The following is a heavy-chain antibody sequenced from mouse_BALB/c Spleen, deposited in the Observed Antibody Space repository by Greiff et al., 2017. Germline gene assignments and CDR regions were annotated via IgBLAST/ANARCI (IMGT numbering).Heavy chain of an antibody. V-gene: IGHV5-17*02. CDR3: ARGEDDYDGGFAY. CDR2: ISSGSSTI. Sequence: EVQVVESGGGLVQPGGSRKLSCAASGFTFSSFGMHWVRQAPEKGLEWVAYISSGSSTIYYADTVKGRFTISRDNPKNTLFLQMTSLRSEDTAMYYCARGEDDYDGGFAYWGQGTLVTVSA. D-gene: IGHD2-4*01. J-gene: IGHJ3*01. CDR1: GFTFSSFG.